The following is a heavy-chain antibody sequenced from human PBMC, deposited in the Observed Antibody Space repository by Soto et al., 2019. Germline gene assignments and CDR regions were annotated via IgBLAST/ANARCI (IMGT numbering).Heavy chain of an antibody. CDR2: ISGSGGST. CDR3: AKVTPYYYDSSGYFDY. V-gene: IGHV3-23*01. J-gene: IGHJ4*02. CDR1: GFTFSSYA. D-gene: IGHD3-22*01. Sequence: LRLSFAASGFTFSSYAMSWVRQAPGKGLEWVSAISGSGGSTYYADSVKGRFTISRDNSKNTLYLQMNSLRAEDTAVYYCAKVTPYYYDSSGYFDYWGQGTLVTVSS.